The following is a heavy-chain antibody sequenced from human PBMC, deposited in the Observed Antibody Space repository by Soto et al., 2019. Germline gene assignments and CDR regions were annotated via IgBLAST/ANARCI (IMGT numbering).Heavy chain of an antibody. CDR2: IIPFFGTA. Sequence: SVKVSCKASGGTFSTFGISWVRQAPGQGLEWMGGIIPFFGTARYSQKFEDRITITADESTNTVYMDLRSLTSEDTAIYYCAKSAPMDAGDKYYYDFWGQGAPVTVSS. CDR1: GGTFSTFG. J-gene: IGHJ4*02. D-gene: IGHD4-17*01. V-gene: IGHV1-69*13. CDR3: AKSAPMDAGDKYYYDF.